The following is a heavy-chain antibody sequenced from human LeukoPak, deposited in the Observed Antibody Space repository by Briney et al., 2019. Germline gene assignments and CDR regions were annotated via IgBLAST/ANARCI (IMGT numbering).Heavy chain of an antibody. D-gene: IGHD6-19*01. J-gene: IGHJ4*02. Sequence: GGSLRLSCAASGFTFSSYGMHWVRQAPGKGLERVAVISYDGSNKYYADSVKGRFTISRDNSKNTLYLQMNSLRAEDTAVYYCAKDHDSSGLDYWGQGTLVTVSS. V-gene: IGHV3-30*18. CDR3: AKDHDSSGLDY. CDR1: GFTFSSYG. CDR2: ISYDGSNK.